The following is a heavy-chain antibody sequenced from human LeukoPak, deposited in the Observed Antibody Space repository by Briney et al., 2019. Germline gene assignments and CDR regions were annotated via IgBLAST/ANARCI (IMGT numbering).Heavy chain of an antibody. D-gene: IGHD3-10*01. CDR3: AKDRVFELWFEEASPYYFDY. Sequence: GGSLRLSCAASGFTFSTFALHWVRQAPGKGLEWVGVISYDGSDKYYADSVKGRFTISRDIPKNTLYLQMNSLRAEDTAVYYCAKDRVFELWFEEASPYYFDYWGQGTLVTVSS. CDR1: GFTFSTFA. V-gene: IGHV3-30*04. CDR2: ISYDGSDK. J-gene: IGHJ4*02.